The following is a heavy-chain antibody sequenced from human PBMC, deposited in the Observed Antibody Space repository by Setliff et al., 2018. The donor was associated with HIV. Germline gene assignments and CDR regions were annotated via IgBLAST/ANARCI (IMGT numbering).Heavy chain of an antibody. CDR2: INHSGST. J-gene: IGHJ6*03. CDR3: NIYYYYYMDA. Sequence: PSETQSLTCAVYGGSFSGYYWSWIRQPPGKGLEWIGEINHSGSTNYNPSLKSRVTISVDTSKNQFSLKLSSVTAADTAVYYCNIYYYYYMDAWGKGTTVTVSS. V-gene: IGHV4-34*01. CDR1: GGSFSGYY.